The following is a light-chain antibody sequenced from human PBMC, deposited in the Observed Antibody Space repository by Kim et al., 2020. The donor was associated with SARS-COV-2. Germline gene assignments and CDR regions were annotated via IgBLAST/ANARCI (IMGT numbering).Light chain of an antibody. CDR2: VKGDGSH. CDR3: QTWGTGIRV. J-gene: IGLJ2*01. V-gene: IGLV4-69*01. Sequence: QPVLTQSPSTSASLGASVNLTCTLSSGHSSYAIAWHQQQPEKGPRYLMKVKGDGSHRRGDGIPDRFSGSSSGAERYLTIASLQSEDEADYYCQTWGTGIRVFGGGTQLTVL. CDR1: SGHSSYA.